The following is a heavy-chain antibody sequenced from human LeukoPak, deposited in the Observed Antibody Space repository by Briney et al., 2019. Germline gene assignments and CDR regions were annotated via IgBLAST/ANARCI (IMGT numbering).Heavy chain of an antibody. Sequence: TVGSLRLSCVASGFSFGSYWMAWVRQAPGKGLEWVSNMKHDGIEKYHVDSVKGRFTISRDNTKNSLYLHMSTLRVEDTAVYYCAREGREGYNYPALDFWGQGILVTVSS. D-gene: IGHD5-24*01. CDR3: AREGREGYNYPALDF. CDR2: MKHDGIEK. V-gene: IGHV3-7*05. CDR1: GFSFGSYW. J-gene: IGHJ4*02.